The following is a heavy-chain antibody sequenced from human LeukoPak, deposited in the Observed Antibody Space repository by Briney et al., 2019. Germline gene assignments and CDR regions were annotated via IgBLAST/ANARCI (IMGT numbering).Heavy chain of an antibody. Sequence: RSSETLSLTCTVSGGSISSYYWSWIRQPPGKGLEWIGYIYYSGSTNYNPSLKSRVTISVDTSKNQFSLKLSSVTAADTAVYYCARVAYYRGSGSYIFDLWGQGTLVTVSS. V-gene: IGHV4-59*01. CDR2: IYYSGST. D-gene: IGHD3-10*01. CDR3: ARVAYYRGSGSYIFDL. CDR1: GGSISSYY. J-gene: IGHJ4*02.